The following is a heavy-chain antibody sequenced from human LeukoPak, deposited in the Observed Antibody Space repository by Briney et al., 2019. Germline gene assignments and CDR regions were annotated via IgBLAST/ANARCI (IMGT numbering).Heavy chain of an antibody. V-gene: IGHV1-69*05. CDR3: ARGVGVVPAAHDAFDI. J-gene: IGHJ3*02. CDR2: IIPIFGTA. CDR1: GGTFSSYS. Sequence: ASVTVFSTGSGGTFSSYSINWGGQATGQGNEWMGGIIPIFGTANYEQKFQGRVTITTDESTSTAYMELSSLRSEDTAVYYCARGVGVVPAAHDAFDIWGQGTMVTVSS. D-gene: IGHD2-2*01.